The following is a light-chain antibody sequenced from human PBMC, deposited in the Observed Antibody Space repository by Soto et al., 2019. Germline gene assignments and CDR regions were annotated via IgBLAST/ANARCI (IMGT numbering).Light chain of an antibody. CDR3: QRYNNLPLT. CDR1: QGIGST. CDR2: DSS. V-gene: IGKV3-15*01. J-gene: IGKJ4*01. Sequence: RVLTQSQAALSVSPGERVTLSFRASQGIGSTLAWYQQKPGQTPSLLIYDSSTRAIGIPTRFSGSRSGTEFTLTINGLQSEDFAVYYCQRYNNLPLTFGGGTKVDIK.